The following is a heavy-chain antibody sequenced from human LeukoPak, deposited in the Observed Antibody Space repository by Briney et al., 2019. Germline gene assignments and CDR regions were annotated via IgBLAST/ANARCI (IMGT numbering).Heavy chain of an antibody. D-gene: IGHD2-21*01. J-gene: IGHJ4*02. CDR3: AKDQELWPEYYFDY. CDR2: ISGSGAST. CDR1: GSTFSSYA. Sequence: QTGGSLRLSCAASGSTFSSYAMSWVRQAPGKGLEWVSAISGSGASTYYSDSVKGRFTISRDNSKNTLYLQMNSLRAEDTAVYYCAKDQELWPEYYFDYWGQGTLVTVSS. V-gene: IGHV3-23*01.